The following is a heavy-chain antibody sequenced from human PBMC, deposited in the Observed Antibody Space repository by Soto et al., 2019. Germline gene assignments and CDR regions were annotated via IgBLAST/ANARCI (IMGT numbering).Heavy chain of an antibody. J-gene: IGHJ4*02. D-gene: IGHD3-10*01. Sequence: SETLSLTCTVSGASMSEYFWSWIRQSPGKGLEWIGYIYYLGSTDYNPSLKSRVTISVDTSKRQFSLRLTSVNAADTAFYYCARDGYDGSGSPYPAFWGQGTQVIVSS. CDR1: GASMSEYF. V-gene: IGHV4-59*01. CDR3: ARDGYDGSGSPYPAF. CDR2: IYYLGST.